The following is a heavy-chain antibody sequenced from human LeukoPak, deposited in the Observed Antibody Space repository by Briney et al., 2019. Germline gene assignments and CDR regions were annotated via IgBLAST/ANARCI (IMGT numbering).Heavy chain of an antibody. D-gene: IGHD2-15*01. CDR3: ASGGYCSGGSCYSEPHYYYMDV. CDR2: IWYDGSNK. Sequence: PGGSLRLSCAASGFTFSSYGMHWVRQAPGKGLEWVAVIWYDGSNKYYADSVKGRFTISRDNSKNTLYLQMNSLRAEDTAVYYCASGGYCSGGSCYSEPHYYYMDVWGKGTTVTVSS. J-gene: IGHJ6*03. V-gene: IGHV3-33*01. CDR1: GFTFSSYG.